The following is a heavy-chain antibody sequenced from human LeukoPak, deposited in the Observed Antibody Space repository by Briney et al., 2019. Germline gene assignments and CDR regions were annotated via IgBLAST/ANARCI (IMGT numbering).Heavy chain of an antibody. CDR1: GFTFSSYS. CDR2: ISSSSSYI. J-gene: IGHJ4*02. V-gene: IGHV3-21*01. Sequence: GGSLRLSCAASGFTFSSYSMNWVRQAPGKGLEWVSSISSSSSYIYYADSVKGRFTISRDNAKNSLYLQMNSLRAEDTAVYYCARASGNYGFWSGPIIIDYWGQGTLVTVSS. CDR3: ARASGNYGFWSGPIIIDY. D-gene: IGHD3-3*01.